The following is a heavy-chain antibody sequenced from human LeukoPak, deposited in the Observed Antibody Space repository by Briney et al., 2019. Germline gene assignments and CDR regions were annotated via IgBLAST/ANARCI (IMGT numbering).Heavy chain of an antibody. Sequence: GESLKISCKGSGYSFTSYWIGWVRQMPGKGLEWMGIIYPGDTDTRYSPSFQGQVTISADKSISTAYLQWSSLKASDTAMYYCANLGYSYGYHFVYWGQGTLVTASS. V-gene: IGHV5-51*01. CDR2: IYPGDTDT. D-gene: IGHD5-18*01. J-gene: IGHJ4*02. CDR3: ANLGYSYGYHFVY. CDR1: GYSFTSYW.